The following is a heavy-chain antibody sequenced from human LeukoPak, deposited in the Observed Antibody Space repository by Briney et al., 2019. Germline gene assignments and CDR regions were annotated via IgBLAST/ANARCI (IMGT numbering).Heavy chain of an antibody. D-gene: IGHD1-1*01. CDR2: IIPILGIA. Sequence: GASVKVSCKASGGTFSSYAISWVRQAPGQGLEWMGRIIPILGIANYAQKFQGRVTITADKSTSTAYMELSSLRSEDTAVYYCATKLVTGTLNYYDMDVWGQGTTVTVSS. V-gene: IGHV1-69*04. J-gene: IGHJ6*02. CDR1: GGTFSSYA. CDR3: ATKLVTGTLNYYDMDV.